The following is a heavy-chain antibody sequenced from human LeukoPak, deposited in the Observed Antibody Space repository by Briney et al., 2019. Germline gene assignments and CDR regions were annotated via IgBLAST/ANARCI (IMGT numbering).Heavy chain of an antibody. V-gene: IGHV3-30-3*01. Sequence: GGSLRLSCAASGFTFSSYAMHWVRQAPGKGLEWVAVISYDGSNKYYADSVKGRITISRDNAKNSLYLQMNSLRAEDTAVYYCARFALTTVTTGANDYWGQGTLVTVSS. D-gene: IGHD4-17*01. CDR3: ARFALTTVTTGANDY. J-gene: IGHJ4*02. CDR2: ISYDGSNK. CDR1: GFTFSSYA.